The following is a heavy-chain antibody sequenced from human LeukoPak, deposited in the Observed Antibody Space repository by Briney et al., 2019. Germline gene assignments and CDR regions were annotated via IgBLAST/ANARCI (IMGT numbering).Heavy chain of an antibody. D-gene: IGHD2-15*01. CDR1: GYTVTSYG. V-gene: IGHV1-18*01. CDR2: INAYNGNT. Sequence: ASVKVSCKASGYTVTSYGISWVRQAPGQGLEWMGWINAYNGNTNYAQKFQGRVTMTTETSTSTAYMELRSVRSDETAVYYCARDGSPLCGSCHGYDYWGQGTLVTVSS. J-gene: IGHJ4*02. CDR3: ARDGSPLCGSCHGYDY.